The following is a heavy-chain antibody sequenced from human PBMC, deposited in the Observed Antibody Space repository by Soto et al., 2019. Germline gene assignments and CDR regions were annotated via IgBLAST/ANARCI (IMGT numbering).Heavy chain of an antibody. J-gene: IGHJ4*02. V-gene: IGHV1-18*01. CDR3: ARKWPKMVRGLDLDY. Sequence: QVQLVQSGAEVKKPGASVKVSCKASGYTFTSYGISWVRQAPGQGLEWMGWISAYNGNTNYAQKLQGRVTMTTDTSTSTAYMELRSRRSDDTAVDYCARKWPKMVRGLDLDYWGQGTLVTVSS. D-gene: IGHD3-10*01. CDR2: ISAYNGNT. CDR1: GYTFTSYG.